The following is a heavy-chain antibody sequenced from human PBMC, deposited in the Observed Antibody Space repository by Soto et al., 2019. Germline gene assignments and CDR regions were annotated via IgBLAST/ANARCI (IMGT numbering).Heavy chain of an antibody. D-gene: IGHD3-9*01. CDR2: IIPIFGTA. J-gene: IGHJ4*02. Sequence: EASVKVSCKASGGTFSSYAISWVRQAPGQGLEWMGGIIPIFGTANYAQKFQGRVTITADESTSTAYMEPSSLRSEDTAVYYCATTSRLRYFDWLLSFWGQGTLVTVSS. V-gene: IGHV1-69*13. CDR1: GGTFSSYA. CDR3: ATTSRLRYFDWLLSF.